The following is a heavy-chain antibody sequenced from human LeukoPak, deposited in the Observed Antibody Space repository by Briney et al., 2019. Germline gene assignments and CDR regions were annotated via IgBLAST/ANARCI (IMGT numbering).Heavy chain of an antibody. CDR2: ISGVGGRT. J-gene: IGHJ4*02. CDR3: AKDHRWNDAPCYFDC. D-gene: IGHD1-1*01. Sequence: GGSLRLSCAASGFTFSIYAMSWVRQAPGKGLEWVSGISGVGGRTYYADSMQGRITISRDTSRNTLYLQMNSLRVEDTAVYYCAKDHRWNDAPCYFDCWGQGTLVTVSS. CDR1: GFTFSIYA. V-gene: IGHV3-23*01.